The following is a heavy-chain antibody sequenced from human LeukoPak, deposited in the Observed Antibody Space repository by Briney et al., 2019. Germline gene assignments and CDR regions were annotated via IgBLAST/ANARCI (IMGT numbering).Heavy chain of an antibody. CDR2: ISGSGGST. V-gene: IGHV3-23*01. D-gene: IGHD5-18*01. J-gene: IGHJ4*02. Sequence: PGRSLRLSCAASGFTFSSYAMSWVRQAPGKGLEWVSAISGSGGSTYYADSVKGRFTISRDNSKNTLYLQMISLIAEDTAVYYCAKADVDTAMAYYFDYWGQGTLVTVSS. CDR3: AKADVDTAMAYYFDY. CDR1: GFTFSSYA.